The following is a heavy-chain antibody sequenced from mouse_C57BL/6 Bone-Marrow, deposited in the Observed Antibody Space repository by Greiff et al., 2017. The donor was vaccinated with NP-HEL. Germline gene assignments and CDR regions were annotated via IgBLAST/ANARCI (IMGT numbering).Heavy chain of an antibody. CDR2: INPSTGGT. CDR1: GYSFTGYY. Sequence: EVQRVESGPELVKPGASVKISCKASGYSFTGYYMNWVKQSPEKSLEWIGEINPSTGGTTYNQKFKAKATLTVDKSSSTAYMQLKSLTSEDSAVYYCARGVVLLRLYAMDYWGQGTSVTVSS. CDR3: ARGVVLLRLYAMDY. J-gene: IGHJ4*01. V-gene: IGHV1-42*01. D-gene: IGHD1-1*01.